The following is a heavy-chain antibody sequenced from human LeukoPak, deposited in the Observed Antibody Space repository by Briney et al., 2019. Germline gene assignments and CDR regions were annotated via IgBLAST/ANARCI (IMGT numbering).Heavy chain of an antibody. CDR3: ARDYRIRSYDSSGYYYP. CDR2: IRGSGDST. Sequence: GGSLRLSCAASGFTFSSHPMSWVRLAPGKGLEWVSSIRGSGDSTYYADSVKGRFTISRDNAKNSLYLQMNSLRAEDTAVYYCARDYRIRSYDSSGYYYPWGQGTLVTVSS. CDR1: GFTFSSHP. D-gene: IGHD3-22*01. J-gene: IGHJ5*02. V-gene: IGHV3-21*01.